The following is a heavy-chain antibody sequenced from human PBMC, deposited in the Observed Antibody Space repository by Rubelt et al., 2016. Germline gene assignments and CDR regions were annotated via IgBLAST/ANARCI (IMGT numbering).Heavy chain of an antibody. CDR2: INSDGSST. V-gene: IGHV3-74*01. CDR3: ARGGKSNSFYYYYYMDV. D-gene: IGHD4-11*01. J-gene: IGHJ6*03. CDR1: GFTFSSYW. Sequence: GGSLRLSCAASGFTFSSYWMHWVRQAPGKGLVWVSRINSDGSSTSYADSVKGRFTISRDNAKNTLYLQMNSLRAEDTAVYYCARGGKSNSFYYYYYMDVWGKGTTVTVSS.